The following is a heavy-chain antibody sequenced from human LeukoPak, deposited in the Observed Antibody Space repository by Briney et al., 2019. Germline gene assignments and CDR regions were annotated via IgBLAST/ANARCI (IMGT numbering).Heavy chain of an antibody. D-gene: IGHD2-21*01. Sequence: SETLSLTCAVYGESLSGYYWSWIRQPPGKGLEWIGEINDSGSTNYNPSLKSRVTISVDTSKNQFSLRLSSVTAADTAVYYCARENFYSTQDYWGQGTLVTVSS. V-gene: IGHV4-34*01. J-gene: IGHJ4*02. CDR1: GESLSGYY. CDR3: ARENFYSTQDY. CDR2: INDSGST.